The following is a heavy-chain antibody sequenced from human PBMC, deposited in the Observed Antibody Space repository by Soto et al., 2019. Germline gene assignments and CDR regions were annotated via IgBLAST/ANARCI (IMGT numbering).Heavy chain of an antibody. CDR3: ARDYYYYGMDV. CDR2: IYYSGST. V-gene: IGHV4-61*01. CDR1: GGSVSSVSYY. Sequence: TLSLTCTVSGGSVSSVSYYWSWIRQPPGKGLEWIGYIYYSGSTNYNPSLKSRVTISVDTSKNQFSLKLSSVTAADTAVYYCARDYYYYGMDVWGQGTTVTVSS. J-gene: IGHJ6*02.